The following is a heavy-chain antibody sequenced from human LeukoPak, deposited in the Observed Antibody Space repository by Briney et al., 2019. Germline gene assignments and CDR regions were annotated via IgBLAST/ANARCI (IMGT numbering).Heavy chain of an antibody. CDR1: GGSISSSSYY. V-gene: IGHV4-39*01. CDR2: IYYSGST. CDR3: ARLVPNAAAGRGVDY. J-gene: IGHJ4*02. D-gene: IGHD6-13*01. Sequence: SETLSLTCTVSGGSISSSSYYWGWIRQPPGKGLEWIGSIYYSGSTYYNPSLKSRVTISVDTSKNQFSLKLGSVTAADTAVYYCARLVPNAAAGRGVDYWGQGTLVTVSS.